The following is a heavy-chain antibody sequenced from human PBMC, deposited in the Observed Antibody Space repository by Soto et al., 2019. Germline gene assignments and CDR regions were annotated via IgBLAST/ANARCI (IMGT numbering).Heavy chain of an antibody. D-gene: IGHD3-3*01. V-gene: IGHV3-23*01. Sequence: PGGSLRLSCAASEFTFNNYAMTWVRQTPGKGLEWVAGISGPGGRTYYADSVKGRFTISRDNSKNTLFLQMNCLRGEDTAVYYCAKVESYDFWGGYDYYDYSHYGMDVWGQGTTVTVSS. CDR1: EFTFNNYA. CDR2: ISGPGGRT. J-gene: IGHJ6*02. CDR3: AKVESYDFWGGYDYYDYSHYGMDV.